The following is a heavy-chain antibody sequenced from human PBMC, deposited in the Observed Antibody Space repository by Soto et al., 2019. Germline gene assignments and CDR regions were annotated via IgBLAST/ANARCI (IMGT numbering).Heavy chain of an antibody. D-gene: IGHD3-10*01. Sequence: GGSLRLSCAASGFTFSSYAMSWVRQAPGKGLEWVSAISGSGGSTYYADSVKGRFTISRDNSKNTLYLQMNSLRAEDTAVYYCAKDIGFGELLGSFDYWGQGTLVTVSS. CDR2: ISGSGGST. CDR3: AKDIGFGELLGSFDY. CDR1: GFTFSSYA. J-gene: IGHJ4*02. V-gene: IGHV3-23*01.